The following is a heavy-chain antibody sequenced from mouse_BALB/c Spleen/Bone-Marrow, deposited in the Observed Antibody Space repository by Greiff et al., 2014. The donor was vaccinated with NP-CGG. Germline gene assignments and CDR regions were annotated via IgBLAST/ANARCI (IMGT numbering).Heavy chain of an antibody. D-gene: IGHD1-1*01. CDR1: GYSFTGYF. Sequence: VQLQQSGPELVKPGASVKISCKASGYSFTGYFMNWVMQSHGKSLEWIGRINPYNGDTFYNQKFKGKATLTADKSSSTAHMELRSLASEDSAVYYCARSGYYGSSYFDYWGQGTTLTVSS. CDR2: INPYNGDT. V-gene: IGHV1-20*02. J-gene: IGHJ2*01. CDR3: ARSGYYGSSYFDY.